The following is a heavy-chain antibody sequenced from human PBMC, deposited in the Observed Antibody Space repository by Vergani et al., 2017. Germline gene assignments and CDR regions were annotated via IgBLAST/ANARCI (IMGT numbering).Heavy chain of an antibody. Sequence: QVQLQQWGAGLLKPSETLSLTCAVYGGSFSGYYWSWIRQPPGKGLEWIGEINHSGSTNYNPSLKSRVTISVDTSKNQFSLKLSSVTAADTAVYYCARVTPEYYDFWSGYRAYGMDVWGQGTTVTVSS. CDR2: INHSGST. J-gene: IGHJ6*02. V-gene: IGHV4-34*01. D-gene: IGHD3-3*01. CDR1: GGSFSGYY. CDR3: ARVTPEYYDFWSGYRAYGMDV.